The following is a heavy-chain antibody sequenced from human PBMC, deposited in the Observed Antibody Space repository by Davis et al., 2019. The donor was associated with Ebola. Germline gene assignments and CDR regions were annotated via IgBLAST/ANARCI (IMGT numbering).Heavy chain of an antibody. CDR1: GFTFSSYG. Sequence: GESLKISCAASGFTFSSYGMHWVCQAPGKGLEWVAVISYDGSNKYYADSVKGRFTISRDNSKNTLYLQMNSLRAEDTAVYYCAKMLDSSGWYGSYYFDYWGQGTLVTVSS. V-gene: IGHV3-30*18. J-gene: IGHJ4*02. CDR2: ISYDGSNK. D-gene: IGHD6-19*01. CDR3: AKMLDSSGWYGSYYFDY.